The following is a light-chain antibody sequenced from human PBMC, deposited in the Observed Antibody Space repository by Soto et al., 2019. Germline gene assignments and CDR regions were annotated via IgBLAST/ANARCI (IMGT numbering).Light chain of an antibody. CDR2: EVS. Sequence: QSALTQPASVSGSPGQSITISCTGTSSDVGSYNLVSWYQQHPGKAPKLMIYEVSKRPPGVSSRFSGSKSGNTASLTISGLQAEDEADYYCCSYAGSSTYVFGTGTKVTVL. V-gene: IGLV2-23*02. J-gene: IGLJ1*01. CDR1: SSDVGSYNL. CDR3: CSYAGSSTYV.